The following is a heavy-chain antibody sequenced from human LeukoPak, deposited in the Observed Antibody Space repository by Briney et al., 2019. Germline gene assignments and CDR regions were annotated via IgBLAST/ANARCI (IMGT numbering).Heavy chain of an antibody. CDR3: ARDLGDYYGSGSSSLDYYGMDV. V-gene: IGHV3-53*01. J-gene: IGHJ6*02. CDR2: IYSDGSK. D-gene: IGHD3-10*01. Sequence: GGSLRLSCAASGFSVSSNYMNWVRQAPGKGLEWVSVIYSDGSKYYADSVKGRFTISRDNLENMLYLQGNSLRAEDTAVYYCARDLGDYYGSGSSSLDYYGMDVWGQGTTVTVSS. CDR1: GFSVSSNY.